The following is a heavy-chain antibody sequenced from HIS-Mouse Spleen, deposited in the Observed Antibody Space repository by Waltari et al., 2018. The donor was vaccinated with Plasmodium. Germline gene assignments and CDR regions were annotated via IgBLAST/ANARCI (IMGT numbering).Heavy chain of an antibody. V-gene: IGHV3-74*01. J-gene: IGHJ3*02. Sequence: EVQLVESGGGLVQPGGSLRLSCAASGFTFSSYWIPWIRQAPGKGLVWVSRIYSDGSSTRYADSVKGRFTISRDNAKNTLYLQMNSLRAEDTAVYYCARTIAVVGTGDALDIWGQGTMVTVSS. CDR3: ARTIAVVGTGDALDI. CDR1: GFTFSSYW. CDR2: IYSDGSST. D-gene: IGHD6-13*01.